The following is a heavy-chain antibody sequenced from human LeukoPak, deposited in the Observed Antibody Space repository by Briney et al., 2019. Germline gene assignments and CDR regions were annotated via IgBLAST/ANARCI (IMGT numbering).Heavy chain of an antibody. V-gene: IGHV4-39*01. CDR1: GVSITTSTHY. J-gene: IGHJ4*02. CDR3: VRQGGWGGAASLIEF. Sequence: PSETLSLTCTVSGVSITTSTHYWAWIRQPPGKGLEWIASMFYRGSTYYNASLRSRVTLSVDTSINQFSLKLSSVTASDTATFYCVRQGGWGGAASLIEFWGQGILVIVSS. D-gene: IGHD2-15*01. CDR2: MFYRGST.